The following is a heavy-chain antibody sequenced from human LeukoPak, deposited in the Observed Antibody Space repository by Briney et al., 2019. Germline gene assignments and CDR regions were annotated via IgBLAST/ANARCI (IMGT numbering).Heavy chain of an antibody. V-gene: IGHV3-21*01. J-gene: IGHJ3*02. CDR3: AREPKSVGAFDI. CDR2: ISSSSSYI. CDR1: GFTFSSYS. Sequence: KPGGSLRLSCAASGFTFSSYSMNWVRQAPGKGLEWVSSISSSSSYIYYADSVKGRFTISRDNAKNSLYLQMNSLRAEDTAVYYCAREPKSVGAFDIWGQGTMVTVSS.